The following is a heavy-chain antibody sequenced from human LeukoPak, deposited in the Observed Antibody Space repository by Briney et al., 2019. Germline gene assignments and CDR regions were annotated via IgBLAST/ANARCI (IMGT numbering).Heavy chain of an antibody. CDR3: AKVTSSYNYFDY. V-gene: IGHV3-23*01. J-gene: IGHJ4*02. CDR1: GFTFATYP. CDR2: FSGSSGRT. Sequence: GGSLRLSCEASGFTFATYPMSWVRQAPGKGLEWVSTFSGSSGRTLYADSVKGRFTISRDNSKNTLSLQMNSLRAEDTAVYYCAKVTSSYNYFDYWGQGSLVTVSS. D-gene: IGHD2-2*01.